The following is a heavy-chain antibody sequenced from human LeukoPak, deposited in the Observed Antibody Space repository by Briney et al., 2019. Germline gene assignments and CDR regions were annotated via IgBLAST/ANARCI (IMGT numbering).Heavy chain of an antibody. D-gene: IGHD5-18*01. V-gene: IGHV4-59*01. J-gene: IGHJ6*03. CDR3: ARTTEGGYTYGYFYYYYMDV. CDR2: IHYSGST. CDR1: GGSISSYY. Sequence: PSETLSLTCTVSGGSISSYYWSWIRQPPGKGLEWIGYIHYSGSTNYNPSLKSRVTISVDTSKNQFSLKLSSVTAADTAVYYCARTTEGGYTYGYFYYYYMDVWGKGTTVTVSS.